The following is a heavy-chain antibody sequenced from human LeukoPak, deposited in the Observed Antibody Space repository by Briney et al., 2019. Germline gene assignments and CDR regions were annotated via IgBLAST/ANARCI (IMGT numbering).Heavy chain of an antibody. CDR1: GNSVSSNSTA. V-gene: IGHV6-1*01. CDR3: ARGPGGRFDS. Sequence: SQTLSLTCAISGNSVSSNSTAWNWIRQSPSRGLEWLGRTYYRSKWYTDYAVSVKNRMTINPDTSKNQFSLQLNSVTPEDTAVYYCARGPGGRFDSWGQGTLVTVSS. D-gene: IGHD2-8*02. J-gene: IGHJ4*02. CDR2: TYYRSKWYT.